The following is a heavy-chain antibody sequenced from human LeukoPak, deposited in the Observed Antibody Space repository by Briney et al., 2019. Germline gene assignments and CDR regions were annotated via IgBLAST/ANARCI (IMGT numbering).Heavy chain of an antibody. CDR3: ASAPILDGAFDI. J-gene: IGHJ3*02. D-gene: IGHD2-2*02. CDR2: ITGSGGTT. Sequence: GGSLRLSCAASGFTFSSYGVSWVRQTPGRGLEWVSTITGSGGTTYYADSVKGRFTISRDNSRNTLYLQMNNLRAEDTAVFYCASAPILDGAFDIWGQGTMVTVSS. V-gene: IGHV3-23*01. CDR1: GFTFSSYG.